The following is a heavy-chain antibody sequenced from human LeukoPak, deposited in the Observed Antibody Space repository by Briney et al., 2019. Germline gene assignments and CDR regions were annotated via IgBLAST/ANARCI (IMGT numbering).Heavy chain of an antibody. D-gene: IGHD6-6*01. CDR3: ARSIAARPHPRFDY. Sequence: GASVKVSCKASGYTFTSYGISWVRQAPGQGLEWMGWISAYNGNTNYAQKLQGRVTMTTDTSTSTAYMELRSLRSDDTAVYYCARSIAARPHPRFDYWGQGTLVTVSS. V-gene: IGHV1-18*01. CDR2: ISAYNGNT. J-gene: IGHJ4*02. CDR1: GYTFTSYG.